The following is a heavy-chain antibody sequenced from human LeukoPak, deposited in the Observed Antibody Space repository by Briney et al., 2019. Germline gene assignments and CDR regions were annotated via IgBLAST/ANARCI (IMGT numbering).Heavy chain of an antibody. CDR1: GGSISSYY. D-gene: IGHD2-2*01. CDR3: ARHRWSRYCSSTSCYPFDY. V-gene: IGHV4-4*07. CDR2: IYTSGST. J-gene: IGHJ4*02. Sequence: SETLSLTCTVSGGSISSYYWSWIRQPPGKGLEWIGRIYTSGSTNYNPSLKSRVTMSVDTSKNQFSLKLSSVTAADTAVYYCARHRWSRYCSSTSCYPFDYWGQGTLVTVSS.